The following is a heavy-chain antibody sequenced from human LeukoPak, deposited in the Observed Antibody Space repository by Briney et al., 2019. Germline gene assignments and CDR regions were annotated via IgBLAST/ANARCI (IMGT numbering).Heavy chain of an antibody. Sequence: PSGTLSLTCTVSGGSISSYYWSWIRQPPGKGLEWIGYIYYSGSTNYNPSLKSRVTMSVDTSKNQFSLKLSSVTAADTAVYYCARMDYDSSGYYYDRRFYYWGQGTLVTVSS. J-gene: IGHJ4*02. CDR3: ARMDYDSSGYYYDRRFYY. V-gene: IGHV4-59*12. CDR2: IYYSGST. D-gene: IGHD3-22*01. CDR1: GGSISSYY.